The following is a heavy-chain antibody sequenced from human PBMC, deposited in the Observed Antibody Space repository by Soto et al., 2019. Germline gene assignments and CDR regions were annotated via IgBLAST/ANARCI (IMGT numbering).Heavy chain of an antibody. D-gene: IGHD1-7*01. J-gene: IGHJ5*02. CDR3: TRKGAGTTSLNH. CDR2: IYWDDTK. V-gene: IGHV2-5*02. Sequence: QITLKESGPPLVKPTQTLTLTCTFSGFSISTNGVGVGWIRQPPGKALEWLAVIYWDDTKHYSPSLKSRLTITKDPSKNQVVLTMNNVDPVDTATYYCTRKGAGTTSLNHWGQGTLVTVSS. CDR1: GFSISTNGVG.